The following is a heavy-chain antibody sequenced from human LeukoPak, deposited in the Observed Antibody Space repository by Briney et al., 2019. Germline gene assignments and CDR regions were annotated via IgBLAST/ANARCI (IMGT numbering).Heavy chain of an antibody. Sequence: ASVKVSCKASGYTFTGYYMHWVRQAPGQGLEWMGWINPNSGGTNYAQKFQGRVTMTRDTSISTAYMELSRLRSDDTAMYYCARAGRGTYYYFDYWGQGTLVTVSS. D-gene: IGHD1-26*01. J-gene: IGHJ4*02. CDR1: GYTFTGYY. CDR2: INPNSGGT. CDR3: ARAGRGTYYYFDY. V-gene: IGHV1-2*02.